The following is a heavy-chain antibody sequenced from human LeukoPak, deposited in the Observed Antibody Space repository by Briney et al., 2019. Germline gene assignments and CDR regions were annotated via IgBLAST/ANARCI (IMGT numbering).Heavy chain of an antibody. CDR1: GDSISSGDYY. J-gene: IGHJ4*02. V-gene: IGHV4-61*02. CDR2: ISSSGST. CDR3: ASWRWGSGSYYKDY. D-gene: IGHD3-10*01. Sequence: SETLSLTCTVSGDSISSGDYYWSWIRQPAGKGLEWIGRISSSGSTNYNPSLKSRVTISVDTSKNQFSLKLSSVTAADTAVYYCASWRWGSGSYYKDYWGQGTLVTVSS.